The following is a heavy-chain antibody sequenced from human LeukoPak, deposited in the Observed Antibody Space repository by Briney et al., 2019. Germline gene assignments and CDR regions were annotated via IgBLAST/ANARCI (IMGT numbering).Heavy chain of an antibody. CDR2: MYYSGST. V-gene: IGHV4-39*07. CDR3: ARYSRSFDY. CDR1: GGSITTSSVY. J-gene: IGHJ4*02. Sequence: SETLSLTCTVSGGSITTSSVYWGWIRQPPGKGLEWIGSMYYSGSTNYNPSLKSRVTMSVDTSKNQFSLKLSSVTAADTAVYYCARYSRSFDYWGQGTLVTVSS. D-gene: IGHD5-18*01.